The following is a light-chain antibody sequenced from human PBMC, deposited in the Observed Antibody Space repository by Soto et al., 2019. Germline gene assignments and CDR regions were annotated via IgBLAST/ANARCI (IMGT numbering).Light chain of an antibody. CDR1: ESTRRY. J-gene: IGKJ1*01. CDR3: QQSYSDPQT. V-gene: IGKV1-39*01. Sequence: QLPPSSSSPSASVGDRVTITCRASESTRRYLGWYQQKPGKAPNLLIYEVSTLQSGVPSRFSGGGSGTDFTLTISSLQAEDFATYSCQQSYSDPQTFGQGTKVDIK. CDR2: EVS.